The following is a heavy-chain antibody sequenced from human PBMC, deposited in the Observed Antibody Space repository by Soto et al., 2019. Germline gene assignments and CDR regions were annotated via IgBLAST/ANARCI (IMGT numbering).Heavy chain of an antibody. J-gene: IGHJ4*02. CDR1: GVSINSGGYC. CDR2: ISYGGST. CDR3: SRGILV. Sequence: QVQLQESRTGLVKPSQTLSLTCTVSGVSINSGGYCWSWIRQHPGKGLDWIGCISYGGSTSYNPSLKSRVTISVDTSKNQFSLKLTSVTAADTAVYYCSRGILVWGQGALITVSS. V-gene: IGHV4-31*03. D-gene: IGHD5-18*01.